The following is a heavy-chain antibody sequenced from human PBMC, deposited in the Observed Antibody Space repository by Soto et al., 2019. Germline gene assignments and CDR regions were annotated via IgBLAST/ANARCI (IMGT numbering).Heavy chain of an antibody. D-gene: IGHD3-3*01. CDR3: ARDLMYYDFWRAFDY. CDR2: IWYDGSNK. J-gene: IGHJ4*02. Sequence: QVQLVEAGGGVVQPGRSLRLSCAASGFTFSNYGMHWVRQAPGKGLEWVSGIWYDGSNKYYANSVKGRFTISRDNSKNTLYLQMTSLRAEDTAVYYCARDLMYYDFWRAFDYWGQGSLVTVSS. CDR1: GFTFSNYG. V-gene: IGHV3-33*01.